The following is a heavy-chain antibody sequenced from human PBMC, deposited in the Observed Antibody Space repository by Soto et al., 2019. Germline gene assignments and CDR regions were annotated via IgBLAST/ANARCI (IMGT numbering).Heavy chain of an antibody. J-gene: IGHJ6*02. CDR1: GGTFSSYA. CDR2: IIPIFGTA. CDR3: ARRGVGMITFGGPNPYGMDV. D-gene: IGHD3-16*01. V-gene: IGHV1-69*01. Sequence: QVQLVQSGAEVKKPGSSVKVSCKASGGTFSSYAISWVRQAPGQGLEWMGGIIPIFGTANYALKFQGRVTITADESTRTAYMELSSLRSKDTAVYYCARRGVGMITFGGPNPYGMDVWGQGTTVTVSS.